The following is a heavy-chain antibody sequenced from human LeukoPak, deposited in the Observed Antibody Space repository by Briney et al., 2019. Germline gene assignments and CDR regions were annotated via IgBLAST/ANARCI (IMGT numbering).Heavy chain of an antibody. CDR3: AREVLLWPNWFDP. V-gene: IGHV4-39*07. J-gene: IGHJ5*02. Sequence: SETLSLTCTVSGDSISTSNSYWGWIRQPPGKGLEWIGSIYYSGNTYYNASLKSRVTISVDTSKNQFSLKLSSVTAADTAVYYCAREVLLWPNWFDPWGQGTLVTVSS. D-gene: IGHD3-10*01. CDR1: GDSISTSNSY. CDR2: IYYSGNT.